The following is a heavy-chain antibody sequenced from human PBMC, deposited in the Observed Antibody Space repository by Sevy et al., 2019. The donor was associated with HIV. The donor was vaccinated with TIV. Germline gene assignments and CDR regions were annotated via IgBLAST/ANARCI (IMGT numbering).Heavy chain of an antibody. CDR1: GFIFSGYA. CDR3: AKGGGPESVFLEWSPSEAESRYFDL. V-gene: IGHV3-30*02. D-gene: IGHD3-3*01. Sequence: GGSLRLSCTASGFIFSGYAMHWVRQAPGKGLEWVAFIRYDGSEKYSADSVKGRFTISRDNQQNALYLKMKNLRPDDTAVYYCAKGGGPESVFLEWSPSEAESRYFDLWGRGTLVTVSS. CDR2: IRYDGSEK. J-gene: IGHJ2*01.